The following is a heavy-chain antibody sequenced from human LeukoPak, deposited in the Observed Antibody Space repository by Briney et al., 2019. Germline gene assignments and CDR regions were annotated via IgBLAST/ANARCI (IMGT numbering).Heavy chain of an antibody. CDR2: ISAYNGNT. Sequence: ASVKVSCKASGYTFTSYGISWVRQAPGQGLEWMGWISAYNGNTNYAQKLQGRVTMTTDTSTSTAYMELRSLRSDDTAVYYCARDGYCSSTSCYTTPSYYYYYYMDVWGKGTTVTVSS. V-gene: IGHV1-18*01. D-gene: IGHD2-2*02. CDR1: GYTFTSYG. CDR3: ARDGYCSSTSCYTTPSYYYYYYMDV. J-gene: IGHJ6*03.